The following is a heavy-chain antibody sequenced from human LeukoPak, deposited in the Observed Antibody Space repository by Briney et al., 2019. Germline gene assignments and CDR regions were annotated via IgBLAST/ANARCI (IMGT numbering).Heavy chain of an antibody. V-gene: IGHV1-2*02. CDR2: INPNSGGT. CDR3: ARVAAAGSVQGALDY. CDR1: GYTFTGYY. Sequence: ASVKVSCKASGYTFTGYYMHWVRQAPGQGLEWMGWINPNSGGTNYAQKFQGRVTMTRDTSISTAYMELSRLRSDDTAVYYCARVAAAGSVQGALDYWGQGTLVTVSS. J-gene: IGHJ4*02. D-gene: IGHD6-13*01.